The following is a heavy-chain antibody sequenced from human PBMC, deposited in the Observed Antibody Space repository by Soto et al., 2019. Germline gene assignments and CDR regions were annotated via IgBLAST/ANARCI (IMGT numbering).Heavy chain of an antibody. CDR2: IYSGGST. CDR3: ARDDNDYYYGMDV. V-gene: IGHV3-53*04. Sequence: EVQLVESGGGLVQPGGSLRLSCAASGFTVSSNYMSWVRQAPGKGLEWVSVIYSGGSTYYSDSVKGRLTISRHNSKTTLYLQMNSLRAEDTAVYYCARDDNDYYYGMDVWGQGTTVTVSS. D-gene: IGHD1-1*01. J-gene: IGHJ6*02. CDR1: GFTVSSNY.